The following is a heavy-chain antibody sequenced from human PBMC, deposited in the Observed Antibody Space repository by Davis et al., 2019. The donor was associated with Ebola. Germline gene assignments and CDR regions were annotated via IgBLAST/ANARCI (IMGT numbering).Heavy chain of an antibody. CDR2: IWYDGSNK. J-gene: IGHJ3*02. D-gene: IGHD1-26*01. Sequence: GESLKISCAASGFTFSSYGMHWVRQAPGKGLEWVAVIWYDGSNKYYADSVKGRFTISRDNSKNTLYLQMNSLRAEDTAVYYCARPIVGATLDAFDIWGQGTMVTVSS. CDR3: ARPIVGATLDAFDI. V-gene: IGHV3-33*01. CDR1: GFTFSSYG.